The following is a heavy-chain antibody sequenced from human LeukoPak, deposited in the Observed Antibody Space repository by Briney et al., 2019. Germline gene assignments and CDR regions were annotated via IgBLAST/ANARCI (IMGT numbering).Heavy chain of an antibody. J-gene: IGHJ4*02. CDR3: ASSHYYDSSGHLPDRDY. Sequence: ASVNVSFKASGYTFTGYYMHGVRQAPGQGLEWMGIINPSCGSKSYAQKFQGGFTITRDTSMSTVYVEPRSLRSGDRAVYDCASSHYYDSSGHLPDRDYWGQGPLVTVSS. D-gene: IGHD3-22*01. CDR1: GYTFTGYY. V-gene: IGHV1-46*01. CDR2: INPSCGSK.